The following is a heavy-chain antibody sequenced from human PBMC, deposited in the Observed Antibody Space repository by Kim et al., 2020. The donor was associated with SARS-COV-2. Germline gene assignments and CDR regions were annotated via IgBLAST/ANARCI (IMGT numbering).Heavy chain of an antibody. CDR3: ARTSYDYGDFYYYYGMDV. J-gene: IGHJ6*02. V-gene: IGHV3-21*01. Sequence: GGSLRLSCAASGFTFSSYSMNWVRQAPGKGLEWVSSISSSSSYIYYADSVKGRFTISRDNAKNSLYMKMNSLRAEDTAVYYCARTSYDYGDFYYYYGMDVWGQGTTVTVSS. D-gene: IGHD4-17*01. CDR2: ISSSSSYI. CDR1: GFTFSSYS.